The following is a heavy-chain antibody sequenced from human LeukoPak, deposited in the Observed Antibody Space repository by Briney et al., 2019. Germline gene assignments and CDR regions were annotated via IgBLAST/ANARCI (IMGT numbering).Heavy chain of an antibody. CDR1: GDSLSSDSAA. V-gene: IGHV6-1*01. CDR3: ARGRKWGESGFDY. Sequence: KSSQTLSLTCALSGDSLSSDSAAWHWIRQSPSRGLEWLGRTYYRSKLYNDYAVSVKSRITINPDTSKNQFSLQLNSVTPEDTAVYFCARGRKWGESGFDYWGQGALVTVSS. CDR2: TYYRSKLYN. J-gene: IGHJ4*02. D-gene: IGHD2-8*01.